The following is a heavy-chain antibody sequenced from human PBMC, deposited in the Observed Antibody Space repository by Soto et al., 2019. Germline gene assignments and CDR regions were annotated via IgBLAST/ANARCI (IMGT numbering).Heavy chain of an antibody. J-gene: IGHJ4*02. V-gene: IGHV1-69*13. D-gene: IGHD3-22*01. CDR1: GGTFSSYA. Sequence: ASVKVSCKASGGTFSSYAISWVRQAPGQGLEWMGGIIPIFGTANYAQKFQGRVTITADESTSTAYMELSSLRSEDTAVYYCARVELNYYDSSGYRYWGQGTLVTVSS. CDR3: ARVELNYYDSSGYRY. CDR2: IIPIFGTA.